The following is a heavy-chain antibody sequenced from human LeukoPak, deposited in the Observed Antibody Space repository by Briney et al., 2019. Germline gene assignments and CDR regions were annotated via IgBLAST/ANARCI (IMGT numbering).Heavy chain of an antibody. J-gene: IGHJ6*03. D-gene: IGHD3-9*01. CDR2: IYYSGST. CDR1: GGSISSYY. Sequence: SETLSLTCTVSGGSISSYYWSWIRQPPGKGLEWIGYIYYSGSTNYNPSLKSRVTISVDTSKNQFSLKLSSVTAADTAVYYCARRGLLRYFDPYYYYYMDVWGKGTTVTISS. V-gene: IGHV4-59*01. CDR3: ARRGLLRYFDPYYYYYMDV.